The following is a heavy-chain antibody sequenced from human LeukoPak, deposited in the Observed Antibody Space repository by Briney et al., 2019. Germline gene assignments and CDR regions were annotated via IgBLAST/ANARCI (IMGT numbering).Heavy chain of an antibody. CDR1: GFIFRSYG. CDR3: ATQGGY. Sequence: GRSLRLSCAASGFIFRSYGMHWVRQAPGKGLEWVAVIWYDGSSDNYADSVKGRFTISRDNSKNTLYLQMNSLRAEDTAVYYCATQGGYWGQGTLVTVSS. V-gene: IGHV3-33*01. D-gene: IGHD3-16*01. CDR2: IWYDGSSD. J-gene: IGHJ4*02.